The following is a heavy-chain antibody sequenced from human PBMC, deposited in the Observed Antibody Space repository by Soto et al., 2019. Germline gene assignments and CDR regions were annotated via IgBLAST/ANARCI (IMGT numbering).Heavy chain of an antibody. Sequence: GGSLRLSCAASGFTFSSFAMNWVRQAPGKGLECVSTINTSGGSSHYADSVKGRFTISRDNSKNTLSLQMSDLRADDTAVYYCTKDWKNGFWGKGTLVPVSS. CDR3: TKDWKNGF. V-gene: IGHV3-23*01. CDR1: GFTFSSFA. D-gene: IGHD1-1*01. CDR2: INTSGGSS. J-gene: IGHJ4*02.